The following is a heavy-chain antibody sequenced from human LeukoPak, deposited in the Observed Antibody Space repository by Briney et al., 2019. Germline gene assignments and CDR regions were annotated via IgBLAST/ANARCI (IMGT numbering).Heavy chain of an antibody. CDR1: GGSISSGSYY. CDR3: ARDSYCYDSSGYMDV. J-gene: IGHJ6*03. D-gene: IGHD3-22*01. V-gene: IGHV4-61*02. CDR2: IYTSGST. Sequence: SQTLSLTCTVSGGSISSGSYYWSWIRQPAGKGLEWIGRIYTSGSTNYNPSLKSRVTISVDTSKNQFSLKLSSVTAADTAVYYCARDSYCYDSSGYMDVWGEGTTVTISS.